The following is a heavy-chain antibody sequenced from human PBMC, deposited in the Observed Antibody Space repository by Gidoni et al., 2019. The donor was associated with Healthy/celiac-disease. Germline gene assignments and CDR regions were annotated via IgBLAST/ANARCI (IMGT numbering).Heavy chain of an antibody. J-gene: IGHJ4*02. V-gene: IGHV3-30*01. CDR3: ARGELLYGPVAY. CDR1: GCTFSSYA. D-gene: IGHD3-10*01. CDR2: ILYDGTNN. Sequence: QVQRVEPGGGVVEPGRSRRRSGTASGCTFSSYAMDWVRQAPCKGLEWVTVILYDGTNNYYADSVNRRFTLSRDNSKNTLYLQLNSLRAEDTAVYYCARGELLYGPVAYWGQGTLVPVSS.